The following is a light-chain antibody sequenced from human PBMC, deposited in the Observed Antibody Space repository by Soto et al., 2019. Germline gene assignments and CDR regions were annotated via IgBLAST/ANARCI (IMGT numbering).Light chain of an antibody. CDR3: CSYAGSNYV. Sequence: QSALTQPASVSGSPGQSITISCTGTSSDVGNYNLVSWYQHHPGKAPKLIIYEVSKRPSGVSNRFSGSKSGATASLTISGLHAEDDADYYCCSYAGSNYVFGAGTKLTVL. CDR2: EVS. V-gene: IGLV2-23*02. J-gene: IGLJ1*01. CDR1: SSDVGNYNL.